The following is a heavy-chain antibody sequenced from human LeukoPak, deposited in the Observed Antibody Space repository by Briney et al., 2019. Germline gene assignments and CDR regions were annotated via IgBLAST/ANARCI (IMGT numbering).Heavy chain of an antibody. CDR2: INGDGSAT. D-gene: IGHD7-27*01. CDR3: ARDLNWGQVDY. Sequence: GGSLRLSCAASGFTFSGQWMYWLHQAPGKGLAWVSRINGDGSATNYAGSMKGRFTISRDNARNIVYLQMNSLREDDTAVYYCARDLNWGQVDYWGQGTLVTVSS. V-gene: IGHV3-74*01. J-gene: IGHJ4*02. CDR1: GFTFSGQW.